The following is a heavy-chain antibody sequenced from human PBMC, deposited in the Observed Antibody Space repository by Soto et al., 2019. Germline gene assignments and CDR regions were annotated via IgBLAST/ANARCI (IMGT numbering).Heavy chain of an antibody. V-gene: IGHV3-23*01. J-gene: IGHJ4*02. CDR3: AKGPIFGVENIYDY. CDR1: GFTFSSYA. D-gene: IGHD3-3*01. CDR2: MSGAGRSS. Sequence: DVQLLESGGDLVQPGGSLRLSCAASGFTFSSYAMSWVRQAPGKGLEWVSSMSGAGRSSYDADSVKGRFTISRDNSKNTPYLQMNNLRAEDTALYYCAKGPIFGVENIYDYWGQGTLVTVSS.